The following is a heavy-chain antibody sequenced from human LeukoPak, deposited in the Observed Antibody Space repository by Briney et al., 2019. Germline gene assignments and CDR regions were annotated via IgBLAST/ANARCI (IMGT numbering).Heavy chain of an antibody. CDR3: PKDWTRRLYYYGSGSYFFVY. CDR2: ISGSGGST. Sequence: GGSLRLSCAASGFTFSSYGMSWVRQAPGKGLEWVSAISGSGGSTYYADSVKGRFAISRDNSKNTLYLQMNSLRAEDTAVYYCPKDWTRRLYYYGSGSYFFVYWGQGALVTVSS. V-gene: IGHV3-23*01. CDR1: GFTFSSYG. J-gene: IGHJ4*02. D-gene: IGHD3-10*01.